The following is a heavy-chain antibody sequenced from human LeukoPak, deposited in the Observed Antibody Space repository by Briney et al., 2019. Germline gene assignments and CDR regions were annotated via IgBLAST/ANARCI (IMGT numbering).Heavy chain of an antibody. CDR2: IIPIVDIP. V-gene: IGHV1-69*02. CDR1: GGTFSRYT. Sequence: SVKVSCKASGGTFSRYTITWVRQAPGLGLEWMGRIIPIVDIPHYAQKFQGRVTITADKSTSTAYMELSRLGSEDTAIYYCALLLFGGNWLGPWGRGTLVTVSS. CDR3: ALLLFGGNWLGP. J-gene: IGHJ5*02. D-gene: IGHD3-10*02.